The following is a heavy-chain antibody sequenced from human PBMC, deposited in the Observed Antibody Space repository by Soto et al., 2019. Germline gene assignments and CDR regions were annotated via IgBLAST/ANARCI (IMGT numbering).Heavy chain of an antibody. D-gene: IGHD3-22*01. CDR2: INPNSGGT. J-gene: IGHJ4*02. Sequence: ASVKVSCKASGYTFTGYYMHWVRQAPGQGLEWMGWINPNSGGTNYAQKFQGRVTMTRDTSISTAYMELSRLRSDDTAVYYCARDFRGDDSVGYSGWYFDYWGQGTLVTVSS. CDR1: GYTFTGYY. V-gene: IGHV1-2*02. CDR3: ARDFRGDDSVGYSGWYFDY.